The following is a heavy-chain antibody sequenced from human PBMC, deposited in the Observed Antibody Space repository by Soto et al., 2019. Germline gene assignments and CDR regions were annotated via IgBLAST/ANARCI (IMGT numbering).Heavy chain of an antibody. D-gene: IGHD5-18*01. CDR1: GGSISSYY. Sequence: PSETLSLTCTVSGGSISSYYWSWIRQPPGKGLEWIGYIYYSGSTNYNPSLKSRVTISVDTSKNQFSLNLSSVTAADTAVYYCARGGYSYGPTYFDYWGQGTLVTVS. V-gene: IGHV4-59*01. CDR2: IYYSGST. J-gene: IGHJ4*02. CDR3: ARGGYSYGPTYFDY.